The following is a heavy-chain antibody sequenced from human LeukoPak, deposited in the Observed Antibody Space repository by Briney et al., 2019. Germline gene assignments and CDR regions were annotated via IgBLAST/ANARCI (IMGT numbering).Heavy chain of an antibody. Sequence: GGSLRLSCAASGFTFSSYAMSWVRRAPGKGLEWVSAISGSGGSTYYADSVKGRFTISRDNSKNTLYLQMNSLRAEDTAVYYCAKRVNDFWSGYYLDYWGQGTLVTVSS. D-gene: IGHD3-3*01. CDR3: AKRVNDFWSGYYLDY. CDR2: ISGSGGST. V-gene: IGHV3-23*01. CDR1: GFTFSSYA. J-gene: IGHJ4*02.